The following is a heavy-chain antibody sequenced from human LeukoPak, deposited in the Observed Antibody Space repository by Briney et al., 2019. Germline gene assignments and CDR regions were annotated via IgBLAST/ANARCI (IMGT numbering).Heavy chain of an antibody. D-gene: IGHD1-1*01. V-gene: IGHV4-59*08. CDR1: GGSISNYY. CDR2: LFYGGST. CDR3: ARHRDPYDQPHDC. J-gene: IGHJ4*02. Sequence: SETLSLTCTVSGGSISNYYWSWIRQPPGKELVWIGCLFYGGSTTNNPSLKSRVTTLVDTSTNHFSLQLNSVTPADTPVYYCARHRDPYDQPHDCWGQGTLVTVSS.